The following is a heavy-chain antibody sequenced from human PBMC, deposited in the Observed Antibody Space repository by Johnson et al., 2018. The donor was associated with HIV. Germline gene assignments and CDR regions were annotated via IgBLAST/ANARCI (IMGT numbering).Heavy chain of an antibody. CDR3: ATDIVGVLALGGDAFDI. D-gene: IGHD2-2*01. V-gene: IGHV3-7*01. J-gene: IGHJ3*02. CDR1: GFPFSSFW. CDR2: INQDGSEN. Sequence: VQLVESGGGLVQPGGSLRLSCVVSGFPFSSFWMHWVRQTPGKGLEWVANINQDGSENYYVDSARGRFTISRDNAKNSLYLQMSSLRAEDTAVYYCATDIVGVLALGGDAFDIWGQGTMVIVSS.